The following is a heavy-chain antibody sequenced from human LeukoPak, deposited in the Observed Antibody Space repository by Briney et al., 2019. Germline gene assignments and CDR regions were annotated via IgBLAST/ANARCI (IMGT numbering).Heavy chain of an antibody. J-gene: IGHJ6*03. D-gene: IGHD6-19*01. CDR3: ATSLSGWGTYHYMDV. V-gene: IGHV3-48*03. Sequence: GGSLRLSCAGSGFIVSSVEMNWVREAPGKVLEWISFIATDGSINYADSVKGRFTLSRDSAQNSLYLHMNSLRAEDTAVYYCATSLSGWGTYHYMDVWGKGTSVTITS. CDR2: IATDGSI. CDR1: GFIVSSVE.